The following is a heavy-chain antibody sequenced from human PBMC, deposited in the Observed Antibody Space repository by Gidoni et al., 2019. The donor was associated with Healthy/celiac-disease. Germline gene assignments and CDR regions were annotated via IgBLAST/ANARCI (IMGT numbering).Heavy chain of an antibody. CDR2: INAGNGNT. Sequence: QVQLVQSGAEVKKPGAAGKVSCKASGYTFTSYAMHWVRQAPGQRLEWMGWINAGNGNTKYSQKSQGRVTITRDTSASTAYMELSSLRSEDTAVYYCARGIAAAAPLGYWGQGTLVTVSS. V-gene: IGHV1-3*01. CDR1: GYTFTSYA. J-gene: IGHJ4*02. CDR3: ARGIAAAAPLGY. D-gene: IGHD6-13*01.